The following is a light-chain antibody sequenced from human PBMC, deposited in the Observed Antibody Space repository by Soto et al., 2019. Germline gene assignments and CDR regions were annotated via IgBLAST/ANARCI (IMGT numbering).Light chain of an antibody. V-gene: IGKV1-39*01. CDR3: QESDSFPYA. CDR1: QTIRIY. J-gene: IGKJ2*01. Sequence: DIRMTQSPSSLSASVGDRVTITCRASQTIRIYLNWYQVKPGKAPNLLIYGATRLQTGVPSRFTGSGSGTEFSLTITSLQPEELATDDCQESDSFPYAFGQGTRLEIK. CDR2: GAT.